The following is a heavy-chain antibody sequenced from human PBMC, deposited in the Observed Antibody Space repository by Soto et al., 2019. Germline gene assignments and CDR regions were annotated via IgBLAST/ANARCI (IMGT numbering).Heavy chain of an antibody. CDR1: GDSIRSYY. D-gene: IGHD3-16*01. CDR2: IYYSGST. CDR3: ARLTSRHLVDY. V-gene: IGHV4-59*08. Sequence: SESLSLPCTVSGDSIRSYYWTWIRQPPGKGLELIGYIYYSGSTRYNPSLKSPVTISVXXXXXXFXLXLKXXXAADTAVYYCARLTSRHLVDYWGQGTLVTVSS. J-gene: IGHJ4*02.